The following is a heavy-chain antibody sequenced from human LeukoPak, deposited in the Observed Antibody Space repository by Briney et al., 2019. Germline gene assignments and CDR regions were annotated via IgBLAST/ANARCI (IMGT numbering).Heavy chain of an antibody. J-gene: IGHJ4*02. D-gene: IGHD3-10*01. CDR3: ARLGYYGSGSLVDYFDY. CDR1: GYSISSTYY. Sequence: SETLSLTCTVSGYSISSTYYWGWIRQPPGKGLEWVGSVFHSGNTYYNPSLKSRLTISADTSKNQFSLTLTSVTAADTAVYYCARLGYYGSGSLVDYFDYWGQGTLVTVSS. CDR2: VFHSGNT. V-gene: IGHV4-38-2*02.